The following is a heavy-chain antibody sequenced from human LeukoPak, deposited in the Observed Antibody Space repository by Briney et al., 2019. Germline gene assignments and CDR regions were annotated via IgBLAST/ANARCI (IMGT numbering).Heavy chain of an antibody. CDR3: TRHREYSGYDKNGMDV. Sequence: GGSLRLSCAASGFTFSGSAMHWVRQASGKGLEWVGRIRSKANSYATAYAASVKGRFTISRDDSKNTAYLQMNSLKTEDTAVYYCTRHREYSGYDKNGMDVWGQGTTVTVSS. CDR2: IRSKANSYAT. CDR1: GFTFSGSA. D-gene: IGHD5-12*01. J-gene: IGHJ6*02. V-gene: IGHV3-73*01.